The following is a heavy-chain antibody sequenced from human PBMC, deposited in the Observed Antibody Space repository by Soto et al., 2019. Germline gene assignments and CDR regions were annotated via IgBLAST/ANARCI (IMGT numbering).Heavy chain of an antibody. V-gene: IGHV3-23*01. D-gene: IGHD3-10*01. Sequence: GGALRLSCAASGFTFSSYAISWGRQAPGKGLEWVSAISGSGGSTYYADSVKGRFTISRDNSKNTLYLQMNSLRAEDTALYYCAKDSRITMIRGVIIPPGYWGQGTLVTVSS. CDR3: AKDSRITMIRGVIIPPGY. CDR1: GFTFSSYA. CDR2: ISGSGGST. J-gene: IGHJ4*02.